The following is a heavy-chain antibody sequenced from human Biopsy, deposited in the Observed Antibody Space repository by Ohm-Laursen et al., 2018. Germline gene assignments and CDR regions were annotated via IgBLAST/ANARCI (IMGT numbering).Heavy chain of an antibody. Sequence: GTLSLTCTVSGGSISSSTTYYWAWLRQPPGKGLEWIGSIYNTETTFYNPSLKSRVTISVDTSTNQFSLRLTSVTAADTAVYYCARHAPSYSGSYWRYFDLWGRGTLVTVSS. V-gene: IGHV4-39*01. D-gene: IGHD1-26*01. CDR2: IYNTETT. J-gene: IGHJ2*01. CDR1: GGSISSSTTYY. CDR3: ARHAPSYSGSYWRYFDL.